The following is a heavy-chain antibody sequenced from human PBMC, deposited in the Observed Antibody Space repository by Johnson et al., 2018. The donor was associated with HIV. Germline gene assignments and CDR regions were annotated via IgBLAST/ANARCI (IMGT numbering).Heavy chain of an antibody. J-gene: IGHJ3*02. CDR3: AKTEDAFDI. CDR2: INCNGGSI. Sequence: QVQLVESWGGLVQPGGSLRLSCAASGFTFSNYDMHWVRQAPGKGLEWVSDINCNGGSIGYADSVRGRFTISRDDSKNTLYLQMNSLRAEETAVYYCAKTEDAFDIWGQGTMVTVSS. V-gene: IGHV3-NL1*01. CDR1: GFTFSNYD.